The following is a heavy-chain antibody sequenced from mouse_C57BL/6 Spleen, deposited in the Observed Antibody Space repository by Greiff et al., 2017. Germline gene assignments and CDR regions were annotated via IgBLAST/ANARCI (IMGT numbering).Heavy chain of an antibody. J-gene: IGHJ2*01. D-gene: IGHD1-1*01. V-gene: IGHV1-53*01. CDR3: ARDYYYYGSSYGGPTDY. CDR2: INPSNGGT. Sequence: QVHVKQPGTELVKPGASVKLSCKASGYTFTSYWMHWVKQRPGQGLEWIGNINPSNGGTNYNEKFKSKATLTVDKSSSTAYMQLSSLTSEDSAVYYCARDYYYYGSSYGGPTDYWGQGTTLTVSS. CDR1: GYTFTSYW.